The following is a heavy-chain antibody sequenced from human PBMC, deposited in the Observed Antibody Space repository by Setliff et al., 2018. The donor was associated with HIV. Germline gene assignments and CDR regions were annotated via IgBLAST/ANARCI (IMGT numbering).Heavy chain of an antibody. D-gene: IGHD5-18*01. CDR2: IFYSGTT. CDR1: GAFTTSSLYS. Sequence: SETLSLTCSVSGAFTTSSLYSWGWFRQSPGKGLEWIGTIFYSGTTTYNPSLKSRITISVDTSKKEFSLNLSSLTAADTAVFYCARGRYSYGPGWFDSWAQGAVVTISS. J-gene: IGHJ5*01. V-gene: IGHV4-39*07. CDR3: ARGRYSYGPGWFDS.